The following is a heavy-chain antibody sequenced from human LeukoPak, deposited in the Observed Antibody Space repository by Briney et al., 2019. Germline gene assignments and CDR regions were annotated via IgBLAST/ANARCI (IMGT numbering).Heavy chain of an antibody. Sequence: GGSLRLSCAASGFTVSSNYMSWVRQAPGKGLEWVSVIYSGGSTYYADSVKGRFTISRDNSKNTLYLKMNSLRAEDTAVYYYARSEVIAAAGENWGQGTLVTVSS. J-gene: IGHJ4*02. CDR2: IYSGGST. CDR3: ARSEVIAAAGEN. D-gene: IGHD6-13*01. V-gene: IGHV3-66*01. CDR1: GFTVSSNY.